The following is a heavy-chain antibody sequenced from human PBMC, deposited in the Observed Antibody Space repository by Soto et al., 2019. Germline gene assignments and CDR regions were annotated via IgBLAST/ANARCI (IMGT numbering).Heavy chain of an antibody. Sequence: QVQLVQSGAEVKKPGSSVKVSCRPSGGSFTMYGISWVRQAPGQGLEWMGGIIPRFGSPNYAQNFQGRVTITSDESSSTVYMELSSLRIEDTAIYDCARDRIAAALVNDYGMEVWGQGTTVAVSS. CDR2: IIPRFGSP. CDR3: ARDRIAAALVNDYGMEV. CDR1: GGSFTMYG. J-gene: IGHJ6*01. V-gene: IGHV1-69*01. D-gene: IGHD6-13*01.